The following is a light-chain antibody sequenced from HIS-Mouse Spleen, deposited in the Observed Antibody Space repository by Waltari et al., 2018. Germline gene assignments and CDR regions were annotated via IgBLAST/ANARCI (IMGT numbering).Light chain of an antibody. J-gene: IGLJ1*01. CDR1: SPNIGCNR. CDR2: STN. Sequence: QSVMTLLPSASVTPGKSVTIACSGRSPNIGCNRRYWYQQLPGTAPKLLIYSTNQRPSGVPDRFSGSKSGTSASLAISGLQSEDEADYYCAAWDDSLNGNYVFGTGTKVTVL. V-gene: IGLV1-44*01. CDR3: AAWDDSLNGNYV.